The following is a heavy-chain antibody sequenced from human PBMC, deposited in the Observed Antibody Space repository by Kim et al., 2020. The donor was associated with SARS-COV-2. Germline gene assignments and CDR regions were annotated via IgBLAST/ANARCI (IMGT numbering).Heavy chain of an antibody. CDR3: VKFIDGVDYYDSSGYYSGDAFDI. CDR2: ISSNGGST. CDR1: GFTFSSYA. Sequence: GGSLRLSCSASGFTFSSYAMHWVRQAPGKGLEYVSAISSNGGSTYYADSVKGRFTISRDNSKNTLYLQMSSLRAEDTAVYYCVKFIDGVDYYDSSGYYSGDAFDIWGQGTMVTVSS. V-gene: IGHV3-64D*09. J-gene: IGHJ3*02. D-gene: IGHD3-22*01.